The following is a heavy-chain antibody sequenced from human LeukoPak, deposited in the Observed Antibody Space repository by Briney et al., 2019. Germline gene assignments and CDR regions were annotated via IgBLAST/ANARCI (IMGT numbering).Heavy chain of an antibody. J-gene: IGHJ6*03. V-gene: IGHV1-18*01. D-gene: IGHD6-13*01. CDR2: ISAYNGNT. Sequence: GASVKVSCKASGYTFTSYGISWVRQAPGQGLEWMGWISAYNGNTNYAQKLQGRVTMTTDTSTSTAYMELRSLRSDDTAVYYCARAGYSSSWSTPDYYYYYMDVWGKGTTVTVSS. CDR1: GYTFTSYG. CDR3: ARAGYSSSWSTPDYYYYYMDV.